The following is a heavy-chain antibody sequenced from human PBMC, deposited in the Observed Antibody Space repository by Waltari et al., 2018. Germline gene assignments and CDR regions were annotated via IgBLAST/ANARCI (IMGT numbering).Heavy chain of an antibody. V-gene: IGHV3-30*18. Sequence: QVQLVESGGGVVQPGRSLRLSCAASGFTFSRYGMHWVRQAPGKGLEWVAVISYDGSNKYYADSVKGRFTISRDNSKNTLYLQMNSLRAEDTAVYYCAKVGGGSKYYFDYWGQGTLVTVSS. D-gene: IGHD2-15*01. CDR3: AKVGGGSKYYFDY. J-gene: IGHJ4*02. CDR1: GFTFSRYG. CDR2: ISYDGSNK.